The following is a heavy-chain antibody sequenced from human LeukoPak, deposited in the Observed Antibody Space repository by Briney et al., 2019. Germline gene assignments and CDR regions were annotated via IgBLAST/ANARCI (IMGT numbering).Heavy chain of an antibody. CDR3: ARADWFVGTTQYFDY. J-gene: IGHJ4*02. Sequence: ASVKVSCKASGYIFIGYYIHWVRQAPGQGLEWMGWTNPRSGGTKYAQRFQGRVTMTRDTSINTAYVDLSSLISDDTAVYYCARADWFVGTTQYFDYWGQGTLVTVTS. CDR1: GYIFIGYY. CDR2: TNPRSGGT. D-gene: IGHD1-14*01. V-gene: IGHV1-2*02.